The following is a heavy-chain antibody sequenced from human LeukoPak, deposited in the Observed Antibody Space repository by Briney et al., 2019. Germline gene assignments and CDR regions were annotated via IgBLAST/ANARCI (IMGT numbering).Heavy chain of an antibody. CDR1: GDSVSSNSVT. V-gene: IGHV6-1*01. Sequence: SQTLSLTCAISGDSVSSNSVTWNWIRQSPSKGLEWLGRTYYRSTWYNDYAVSVRGRITVNPDTSKNQFSLHLNSVTPEDTAVYYCARRLTQYDCFDPWGQGILVTVSS. J-gene: IGHJ5*02. CDR2: TYYRSTWYN. CDR3: ARRLTQYDCFDP. D-gene: IGHD2-2*01.